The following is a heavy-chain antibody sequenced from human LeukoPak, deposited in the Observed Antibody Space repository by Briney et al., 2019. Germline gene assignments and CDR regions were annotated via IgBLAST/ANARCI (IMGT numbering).Heavy chain of an antibody. CDR3: ATRRPYFFDY. J-gene: IGHJ4*02. Sequence: GGSLRLSCAASGFTFSSYSMNWVRQAPGKGLEWVSSISSSSSYIYYADSVKGRFTISRDNAKKSLYLQMNSLRAEDTAVYYCATRRPYFFDYWGQGTLVTVSS. CDR1: GFTFSSYS. CDR2: ISSSSSYI. V-gene: IGHV3-21*01.